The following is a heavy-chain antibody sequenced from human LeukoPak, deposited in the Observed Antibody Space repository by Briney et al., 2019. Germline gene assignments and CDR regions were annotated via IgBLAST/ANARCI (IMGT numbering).Heavy chain of an antibody. CDR2: ISGSGGST. CDR1: GFTFSNYA. D-gene: IGHD5-18*01. V-gene: IGHV3-23*01. CDR3: AKGQVLTAMAKYYFDY. Sequence: GASLRLSCAASGFTFSNYAMSWVRQAPGKGLEWVSVISGSGGSTYYADSVKGRFTISSDNSKNTLYLQMNSLRAEDTAVYYCAKGQVLTAMAKYYFDYWGQGTPVTVSS. J-gene: IGHJ4*02.